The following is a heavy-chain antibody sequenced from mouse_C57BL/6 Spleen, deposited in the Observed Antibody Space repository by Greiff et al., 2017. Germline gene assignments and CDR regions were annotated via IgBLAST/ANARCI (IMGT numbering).Heavy chain of an antibody. CDR2: IDPETGGT. Sequence: QVQLQQSGAELVRPGASVTLSCKASGYTFTDYEMHWVKQTPVHGLEWIGAIDPETGGTAYNQKFKGKAILTADKASSTAYMELRSLTSEDSAVYYCTKGYSNLFAYWGRGTLVTVSA. V-gene: IGHV1-15*01. CDR3: TKGYSNLFAY. D-gene: IGHD2-5*01. J-gene: IGHJ3*01. CDR1: GYTFTDYE.